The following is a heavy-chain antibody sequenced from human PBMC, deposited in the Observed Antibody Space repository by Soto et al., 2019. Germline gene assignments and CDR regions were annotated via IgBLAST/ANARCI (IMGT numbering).Heavy chain of an antibody. CDR2: IYWDDDK. D-gene: IGHD3-10*01. CDR1: GFSLSTSGVG. V-gene: IGHV2-5*02. J-gene: IGHJ3*02. Sequence: QITLKESGPTLVKPLQTLTLTCTFSGFSLSTSGVGVGWIRQPPGKALEWLALIYWDDDKRYSPSLKSRLTITKDTSKNHVVLTMTNMDPVDTATYYCEHPNSGTDAFDIWGQGTMVTVSS. CDR3: EHPNSGTDAFDI.